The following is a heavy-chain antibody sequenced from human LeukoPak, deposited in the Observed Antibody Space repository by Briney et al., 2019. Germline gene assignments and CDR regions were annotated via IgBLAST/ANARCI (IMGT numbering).Heavy chain of an antibody. J-gene: IGHJ4*02. D-gene: IGHD3-16*01. CDR3: VRRGNRWGDY. CDR1: GFIFSDCW. CDR2: IKDDGSQI. V-gene: IGHV3-7*01. Sequence: GGSLRLSCEASGFIFSDCWMSWIRQTPGKGLEWVANIKDDGSQIYYVDSVKGRFTISRDNAKNSLYLQMNSLRAEDTALYYCVRRGNRWGDYWGQGTLVTVSS.